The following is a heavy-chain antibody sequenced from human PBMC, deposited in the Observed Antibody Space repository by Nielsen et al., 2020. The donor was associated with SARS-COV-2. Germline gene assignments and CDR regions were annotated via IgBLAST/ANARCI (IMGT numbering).Heavy chain of an antibody. Sequence: PGKGLEWIGHIYYSGSTNYNPSLKTRVTISVDTSKNQFSLKLSSVTAADTAVYYCARGSSTNPLDYWGQGTLVTVSS. J-gene: IGHJ4*02. V-gene: IGHV4-59*13. CDR2: IYYSGST. CDR3: ARGSSTNPLDY. D-gene: IGHD2-2*01.